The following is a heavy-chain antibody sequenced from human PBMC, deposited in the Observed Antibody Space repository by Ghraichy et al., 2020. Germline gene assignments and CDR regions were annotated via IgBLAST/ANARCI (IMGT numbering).Heavy chain of an antibody. D-gene: IGHD3-22*01. J-gene: IGHJ6*02. Sequence: LSLTCAASGFTFRSYGMHWVRQPPGKGLEWVAVISYDGSKKDYGDSVKGRFTISRDNSKNTLYLQTNSLRAEDTAVYYCAKERDSSGYYSFRGDYYGMDVWGQGTTVTVSS. CDR3: AKERDSSGYYSFRGDYYGMDV. CDR1: GFTFRSYG. V-gene: IGHV3-30*18. CDR2: ISYDGSKK.